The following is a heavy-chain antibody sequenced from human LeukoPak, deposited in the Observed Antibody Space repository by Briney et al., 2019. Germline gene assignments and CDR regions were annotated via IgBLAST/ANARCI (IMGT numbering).Heavy chain of an antibody. Sequence: ASVKVSCKLSGDTLTELSMHWVRQSPGKGLEWMGGFVPEDGETIYAQKFQGRVTMTEDTSTDTAYMELSSLRSDDTAVYFCLTLPRGHLFDSWGQGTLVTVSS. D-gene: IGHD3-10*01. CDR2: FVPEDGET. CDR3: LTLPRGHLFDS. CDR1: GDTLTELS. V-gene: IGHV1-24*01. J-gene: IGHJ4*02.